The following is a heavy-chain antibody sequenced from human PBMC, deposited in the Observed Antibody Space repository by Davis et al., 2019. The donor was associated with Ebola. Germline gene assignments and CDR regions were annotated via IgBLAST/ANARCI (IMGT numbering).Heavy chain of an antibody. J-gene: IGHJ4*02. CDR3: ARDSAI. CDR1: GVSMNTFY. Sequence: SETLSLTCTVSGVSMNTFYWSWFRQPPGKGLEFIGYIYYNGGAKYNPALQGRVTISLDTSNNQFSLNFNSVTSADTAVYYCARDSAIWGQGTLVTVSS. V-gene: IGHV4-59*01. CDR2: IYYNGGA. D-gene: IGHD2-2*01.